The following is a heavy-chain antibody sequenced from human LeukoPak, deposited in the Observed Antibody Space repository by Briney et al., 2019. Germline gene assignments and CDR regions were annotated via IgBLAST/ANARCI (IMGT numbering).Heavy chain of an antibody. CDR3: ARDSPTPVS. V-gene: IGHV3-11*06. CDR2: ISSSSSYT. J-gene: IGHJ4*02. Sequence: GGSLRLSCAASGFTFSDYYMSWIRQAPGKGLEWISFISSSSSYTNYADSVKGRFTISRDNAKSSLYLQMNSLRAEDTAVYYCARDSPTPVSRGQGTLVTVSS. CDR1: GFTFSDYY.